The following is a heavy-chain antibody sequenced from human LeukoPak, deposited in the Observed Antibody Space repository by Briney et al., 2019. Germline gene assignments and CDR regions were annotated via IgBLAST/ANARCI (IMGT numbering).Heavy chain of an antibody. CDR3: AKVPAYSSGWSEFDY. CDR2: ISGSGGST. J-gene: IGHJ4*02. V-gene: IGHV3-23*01. Sequence: PGGSLRLSCAASGFTFNSYAMSWVRQAPGKGLGWVSVISGSGGSTYYADSVKGRFTISRDNSKNTLYLQMNSLRAEDTAVYYCAKVPAYSSGWSEFDYWGQGTLVTVSS. D-gene: IGHD6-19*01. CDR1: GFTFNSYA.